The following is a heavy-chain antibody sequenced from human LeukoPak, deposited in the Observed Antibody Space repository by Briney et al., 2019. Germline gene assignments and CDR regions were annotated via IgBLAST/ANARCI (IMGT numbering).Heavy chain of an antibody. CDR1: GYTFTGYY. CDR2: INPNSGGT. D-gene: IGHD2-2*01. V-gene: IGHV1-2*02. J-gene: IGHJ5*02. Sequence: ASVKVSCKASGYTFTGYYMHWVRQAPGQGLEWMGWINPNSGGTNYAQKFQGRVTMTRNTSISTAYMELSSLRSEDTAVYYCARERDIVVVGFWFDPWGQGTLVTVSS. CDR3: ARERDIVVVGFWFDP.